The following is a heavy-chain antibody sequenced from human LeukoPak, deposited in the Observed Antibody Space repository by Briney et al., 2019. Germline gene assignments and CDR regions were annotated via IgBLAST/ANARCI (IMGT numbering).Heavy chain of an antibody. V-gene: IGHV3-48*01. D-gene: IGHD3-16*01. J-gene: IGHJ4*02. Sequence: GGSLRLPCAASGFTFRSYGMHWVRQAPGKGLEWVSYISSFSGTIYYADSVKGRFTISRDNAKNSLYLQMNSLRAEDTAVYYCARDHGGEQSYWGQGTLVTVSS. CDR1: GFTFRSYG. CDR2: ISSFSGTI. CDR3: ARDHGGEQSY.